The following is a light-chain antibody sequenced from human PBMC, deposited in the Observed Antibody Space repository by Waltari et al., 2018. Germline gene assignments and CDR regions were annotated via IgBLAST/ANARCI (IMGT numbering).Light chain of an antibody. CDR2: LGS. CDR1: QSLLHSNGYYY. Sequence: DIVMTQSPLSLPVTPGEPASISCRSSQSLLHSNGYYYFDWYLQKPGQSPQLLIYLGSNRASGVPDRFTGSGSGTTFTLKISRVEAEDVGVYYCMQSLQTPLTFGGGTKVEIK. J-gene: IGKJ4*01. CDR3: MQSLQTPLT. V-gene: IGKV2-28*01.